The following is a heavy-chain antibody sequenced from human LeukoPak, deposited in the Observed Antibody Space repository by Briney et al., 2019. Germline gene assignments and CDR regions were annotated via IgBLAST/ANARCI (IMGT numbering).Heavy chain of an antibody. CDR3: ARNNGMDV. CDR1: GFILSDHW. V-gene: IGHV3-7*03. Sequence: GSSLRLSCAASGFILSDHWMTWVRQAPGKGPEWVANMNKDGSEKYYVDSVKGRFTVSRDTAKNSLYLQMNNLRAEDTALYYCARNNGMDVWGQGTTVIVSS. D-gene: IGHD1/OR15-1a*01. J-gene: IGHJ6*02. CDR2: MNKDGSEK.